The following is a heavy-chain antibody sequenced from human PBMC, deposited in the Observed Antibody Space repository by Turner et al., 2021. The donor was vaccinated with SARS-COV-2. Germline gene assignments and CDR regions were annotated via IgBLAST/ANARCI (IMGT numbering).Heavy chain of an antibody. CDR1: GFTFSNAW. CDR3: TTGKTYYYVSSAYYYSVDY. Sequence: EVQLVVSGGGLVKPGGSFRLPCAASGFTFSNAWMSWVRQAPGKGLEWVGRINRKTDGGTADYAAPVKGRFTISRDYSKNTLYLQMNSLKTEDTAVYYCTTGKTYYYVSSAYYYSVDYWGQGTLVTVSS. D-gene: IGHD3-22*01. CDR2: INRKTDGGTA. J-gene: IGHJ4*02. V-gene: IGHV3-15*01.